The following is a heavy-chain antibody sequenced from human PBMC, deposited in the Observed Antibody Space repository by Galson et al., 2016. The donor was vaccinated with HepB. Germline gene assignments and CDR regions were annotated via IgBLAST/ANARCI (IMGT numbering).Heavy chain of an antibody. V-gene: IGHV3-23*01. Sequence: SLRLSCAASGFTFSSYAMNWVRQAPGRGLEWVSVISGSGTNTYYADSVKGRFIISRDNSKSTLYLQMNSLRAEDTAVYYCAKDRPRVQARTGWLLPRSPFEIWGQGTTVTFSS. D-gene: IGHD3-22*01. CDR3: AKDRPRVQARTGWLLPRSPFEI. CDR1: GFTFSSYA. J-gene: IGHJ3*02. CDR2: ISGSGTNT.